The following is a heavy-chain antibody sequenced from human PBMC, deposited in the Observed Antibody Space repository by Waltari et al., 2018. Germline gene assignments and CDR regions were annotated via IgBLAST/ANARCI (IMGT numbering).Heavy chain of an antibody. CDR2: INPDGSQK. D-gene: IGHD3-10*01. J-gene: IGHJ4*02. V-gene: IGHV3-7*01. CDR3: TTLARGESGDY. CDR1: GSTFNTYW. Sequence: EVQLVESGGGWVQPGGSRRLSCGASGSTFNTYWMTWIRQAPGKGLEWVANINPDGSQKFYVDSVKGRFTVSRDNAQNSLYLQMNNLRAEDTAVYYCTTLARGESGDYWGQGTLVTVSS.